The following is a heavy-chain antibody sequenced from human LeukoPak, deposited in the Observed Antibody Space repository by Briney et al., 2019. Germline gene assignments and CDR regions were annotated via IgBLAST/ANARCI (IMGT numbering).Heavy chain of an antibody. CDR3: AKDISSSWHEGWFDP. CDR2: ISWNSGSI. Sequence: GRSLRLSCAASGFTFDDYAMHWVRQAPGKGLEWVSGISWNSGSIGYADSVKGRFTISRDNAKNSLYLQMNSLRAEGTALYYCAKDISSSWHEGWFDPWGQGTLVTVSS. D-gene: IGHD6-13*01. CDR1: GFTFDDYA. V-gene: IGHV3-9*01. J-gene: IGHJ5*02.